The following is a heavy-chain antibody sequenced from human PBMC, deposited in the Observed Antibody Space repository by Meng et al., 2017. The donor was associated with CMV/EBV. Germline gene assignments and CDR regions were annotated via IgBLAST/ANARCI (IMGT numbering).Heavy chain of an antibody. CDR1: GGSCSGYY. V-gene: IGHV4-34*01. D-gene: IGHD5-18*01. J-gene: IGHJ4*02. CDR2: INHSGST. CDR3: ARGEKIQLPSVFDY. Sequence: QVQVQPGGAGLLMLSETLSLTCAVYGGSCSGYYWSWIRQPPGKGLEWIGEINHSGSTNYNPSLKSRVTISVDTSKNQFSLKLSSVTAADTAVYYCARGEKIQLPSVFDYWSQGTLVTVFS.